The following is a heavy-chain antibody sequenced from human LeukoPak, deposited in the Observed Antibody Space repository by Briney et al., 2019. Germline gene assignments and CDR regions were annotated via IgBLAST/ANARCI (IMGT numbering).Heavy chain of an antibody. D-gene: IGHD4-23*01. CDR1: GFTFSSYS. CDR2: ISSSSTI. Sequence: TGGSLRLSCAASGFTFSSYSMNWVRQAPGKGLEWVSYISSSSTIYYADSVKGRFTISRDNAKNSLYLQMNSLRDEDTAVYYCARDRMGDDYGGYWGQGTLVTVSS. J-gene: IGHJ4*02. V-gene: IGHV3-48*02. CDR3: ARDRMGDDYGGY.